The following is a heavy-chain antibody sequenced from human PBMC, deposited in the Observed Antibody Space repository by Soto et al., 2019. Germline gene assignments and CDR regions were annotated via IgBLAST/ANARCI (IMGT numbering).Heavy chain of an antibody. J-gene: IGHJ3*02. D-gene: IGHD4-17*01. CDR3: TTEVYYGDSFACDI. CDR1: GFTFSNAW. V-gene: IGHV3-15*07. CDR2: IKSKTDGGTT. Sequence: EVQLVESGGGLVKPGGSLRLSCAASGFTFSNAWMNWVRQAPGKGLEWVGRIKSKTDGGTTDYAAPVKGRFTISRDDSKNTLYLQMNSLKTEDTAVYYCTTEVYYGDSFACDIWGQGTMVTVSS.